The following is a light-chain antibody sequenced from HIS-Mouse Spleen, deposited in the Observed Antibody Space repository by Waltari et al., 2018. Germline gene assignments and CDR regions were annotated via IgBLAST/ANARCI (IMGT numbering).Light chain of an antibody. Sequence: SYELTQPSSVSVSPGQTPRITCPGDVLPNKYARWFQQKPGQAPALVIYKDSERPPGIPERFSGSSSGTTVTLTISGAQVEDEADYYCYSAADNNLGVFGGGTKLTVL. CDR3: YSAADNNLGV. J-gene: IGLJ3*02. CDR1: VLPNKY. CDR2: KDS. V-gene: IGLV3-27*01.